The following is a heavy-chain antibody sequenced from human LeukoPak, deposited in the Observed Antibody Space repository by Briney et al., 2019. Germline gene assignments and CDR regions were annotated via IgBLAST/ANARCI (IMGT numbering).Heavy chain of an antibody. CDR3: ARVGGSGWYFDP. CDR1: GGSFSGYY. CDR2: INHSGST. J-gene: IGHJ5*02. V-gene: IGHV4-34*01. Sequence: SESLSLTCAVYGGSFSGYYWSSIRQPPGKGLEWIGEINHSGSTNYNPSLKSRVTISVDTSKNQFSLKLSSVTAADTAVYYCARVGGSGWYFDPWGQGTLVTVSS. D-gene: IGHD6-19*01.